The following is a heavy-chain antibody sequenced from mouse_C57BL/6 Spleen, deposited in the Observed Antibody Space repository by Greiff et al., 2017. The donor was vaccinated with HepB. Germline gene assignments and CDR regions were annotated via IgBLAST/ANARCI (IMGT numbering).Heavy chain of an antibody. CDR2: FYPGSGSI. CDR1: GYTFTEYT. J-gene: IGHJ1*03. V-gene: IGHV1-62-2*01. CDR3: ARHEEPNYYGSYWYFDV. Sequence: QVQLQQSGAELVKPGASVKLSCKASGYTFTEYTIHWVKQRSGQGLEWIGWFYPGSGSIKYNEKFKDKATLTADKSSSTVYMELSRLTSEDSAVYFCARHEEPNYYGSYWYFDVWGTGTTVTVSS. D-gene: IGHD1-1*01.